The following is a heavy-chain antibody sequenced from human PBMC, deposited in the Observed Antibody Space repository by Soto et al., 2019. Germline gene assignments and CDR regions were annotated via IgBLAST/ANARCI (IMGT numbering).Heavy chain of an antibody. CDR3: ARGSTLGLRLGELSSQYFDY. Sequence: SETLSLTCAVYGGSFSGYYWSWIRQPPGKGLEWIGEINHRGSTNYNPSLKSRVTISVDTSKNQFSLKLSSVTAADTAVYYCARGSTLGLRLGELSSQYFDYWGQGTLVTVSS. V-gene: IGHV4-34*01. CDR2: INHRGST. CDR1: GGSFSGYY. J-gene: IGHJ4*02. D-gene: IGHD3-16*02.